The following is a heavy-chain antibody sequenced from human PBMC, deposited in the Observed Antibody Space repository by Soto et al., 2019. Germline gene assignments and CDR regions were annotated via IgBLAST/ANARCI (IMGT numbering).Heavy chain of an antibody. D-gene: IGHD2-21*02. CDR1: GFTFGSYW. CDR2: IKPDGSAT. V-gene: IGHV3-7*01. Sequence: EVQLVESGGGLVQPGGSLRLSCAVSGFTFGSYWMNWVRLIPGQGLEWVAYIKPDGSATYYVDSVKGRCAISRDNAKNSPYLQINSLRVEDTSVYYCARAGYCGPGCYYYFDYWGQGTLVTFSS. J-gene: IGHJ4*02. CDR3: ARAGYCGPGCYYYFDY.